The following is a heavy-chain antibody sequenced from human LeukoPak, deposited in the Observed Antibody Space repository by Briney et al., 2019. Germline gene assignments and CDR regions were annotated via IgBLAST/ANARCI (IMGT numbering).Heavy chain of an antibody. D-gene: IGHD3/OR15-3a*01. CDR2: IYYSGST. CDR3: ARVWTGAFDI. V-gene: IGHV4-39*01. Sequence: PSETLSLTCTVSGGSISSSSYYWCWIRQPPGKGLEWIGSIYYSGSTYYNPSLKSRVTISVDTSKNQFSLKLSSVTAADTAVYYCARVWTGAFDIWGQRTMVTVSS. J-gene: IGHJ3*02. CDR1: GGSISSSSYY.